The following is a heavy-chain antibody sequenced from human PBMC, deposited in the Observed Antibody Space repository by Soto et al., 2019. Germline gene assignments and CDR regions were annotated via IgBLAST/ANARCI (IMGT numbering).Heavy chain of an antibody. V-gene: IGHV4-34*01. D-gene: IGHD6-19*01. CDR3: ARVGSSGWYSYYGMDV. J-gene: IGHJ6*02. CDR1: GGSFSGYY. Sequence: QVQLQQWGAGLLKPSETLSLTCAVYGGSFSGYYWSWIRQPPGKGLEWIGEINHSGSTNYNPSLKSRVTISVDTSKNQFSLKLSSVTAADTAVYYCARVGSSGWYSYYGMDVWGQGTTVTVSS. CDR2: INHSGST.